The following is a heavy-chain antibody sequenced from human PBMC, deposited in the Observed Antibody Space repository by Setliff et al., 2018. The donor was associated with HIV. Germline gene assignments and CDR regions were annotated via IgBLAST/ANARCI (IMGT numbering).Heavy chain of an antibody. CDR1: GFTFDDYA. V-gene: IGHV3-43D*03. Sequence: GGSLRLSCAASGFTFDDYAMHWVRQVPGKGLEWVSLISWDGGSTYYADSVKGRFTISRDNSKNTLYLQMNSLRAEDTAVYYCAKDLLRYYGSGSYSSRGGMDVWGQGTTVTVSS. CDR3: AKDLLRYYGSGSYSSRGGMDV. J-gene: IGHJ6*02. CDR2: ISWDGGST. D-gene: IGHD3-10*01.